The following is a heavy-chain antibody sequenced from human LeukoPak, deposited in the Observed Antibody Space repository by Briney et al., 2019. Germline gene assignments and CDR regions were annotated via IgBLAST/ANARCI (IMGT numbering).Heavy chain of an antibody. V-gene: IGHV4-59*01. J-gene: IGHJ4*02. CDR1: GGSISSYY. D-gene: IGHD5-18*01. CDR3: ARLSDTAIDFDY. Sequence: SETLSLTCTVSGGSISSYYWSWIRQPPGKGLEWIGYIYYSGSTNYNPSLKSRVTISVDTSKNQFSPKLSSVTAADTAVYYCARLSDTAIDFDYWGQGTLVTVSS. CDR2: IYYSGST.